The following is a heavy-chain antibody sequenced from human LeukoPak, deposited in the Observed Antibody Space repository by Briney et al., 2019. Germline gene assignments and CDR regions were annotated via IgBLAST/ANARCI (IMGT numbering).Heavy chain of an antibody. V-gene: IGHV5-51*01. D-gene: IGHD3-3*01. CDR2: IYPGDSDT. CDR3: AIGGGSSFYTLSY. CDR1: GYNFTTYW. Sequence: GESLKISCEGSGYNFTTYWIGWVRQMPGKGLEWMGIIYPGDSDTRYSPSLQGQVTISVDKSISTAYLQWSSLKASDTAMYFCAIGGGSSFYTLSYWGQGTLVTVSS. J-gene: IGHJ4*02.